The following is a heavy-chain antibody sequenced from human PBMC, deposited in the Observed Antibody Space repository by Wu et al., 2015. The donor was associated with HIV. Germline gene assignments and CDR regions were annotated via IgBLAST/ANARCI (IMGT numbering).Heavy chain of an antibody. Sequence: QVQLVQSGAEVKKPGASVKVSCKTSGYTFTDYYIHWMRQVTGQGPEWMGWINPKNGGTNYAQNFQGRLTMTRDTSISSVYMELKKLTSEDTAMYFCARSHKWLQLRYQRKFCTTWGQGTRGHRLL. D-gene: IGHD2-8*01. J-gene: IGHJ4*01. V-gene: IGHV1-2*02. CDR2: INPKNGGT. CDR3: ARSHKWLQLRYQRKFCTT. CDR1: GYTFTDYY.